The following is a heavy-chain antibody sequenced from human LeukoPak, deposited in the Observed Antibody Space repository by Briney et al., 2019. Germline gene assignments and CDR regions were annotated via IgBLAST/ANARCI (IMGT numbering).Heavy chain of an antibody. CDR3: ARAIRFLEWLLYQPYYYYYMDV. CDR2: IIPIFGTA. V-gene: IGHV1-69*13. CDR1: GGTFSSYA. Sequence: ASVKVSCKAFGGTFSSYAISWVRQAPGQGLEWMGGIIPIFGTANYAQKFQGRVTITADESTSTAYMELSSLRSEDTAVYYCARAIRFLEWLLYQPYYYYYMDVWGKGTTVTVSS. D-gene: IGHD3-3*01. J-gene: IGHJ6*03.